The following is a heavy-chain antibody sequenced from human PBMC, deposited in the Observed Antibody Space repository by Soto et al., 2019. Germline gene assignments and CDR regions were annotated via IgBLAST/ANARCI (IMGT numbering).Heavy chain of an antibody. D-gene: IGHD2-15*01. Sequence: QVQLVESGGGLVKPGGSLRLSCAASGFTFSDYYMSWIRQAPGKGLEWVSHISSSGSTIYYADSVKGRFTISRDNAKNSLYLQMNSLRAEDTAVYYCARDRLVQNYYYYYMDVWGKGTTVTVSS. CDR2: ISSSGSTI. CDR1: GFTFSDYY. J-gene: IGHJ6*03. CDR3: ARDRLVQNYYYYYMDV. V-gene: IGHV3-11*01.